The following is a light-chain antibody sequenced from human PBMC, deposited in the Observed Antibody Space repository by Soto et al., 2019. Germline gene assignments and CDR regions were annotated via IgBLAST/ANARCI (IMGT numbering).Light chain of an antibody. CDR1: TRNIGDHT. CDR2: VNN. J-gene: IGLJ1*01. Sequence: QCVLTQPPSVSGTPGQRVTLSCSGSTRNIGDHTVTWYQLLPGTAPKVLVYVNNKRPSGVPDRFSGSKSGTSASLAISGLQSEDVADYYCTTWDGNLEGHVFGTGTKLT. CDR3: TTWDGNLEGHV. V-gene: IGLV1-44*01.